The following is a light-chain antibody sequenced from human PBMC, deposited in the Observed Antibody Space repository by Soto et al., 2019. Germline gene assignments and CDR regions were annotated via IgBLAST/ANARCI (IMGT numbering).Light chain of an antibody. Sequence: DIQMTQSPSSLSASVGDRVTITCRASQAISGHLAWYQQNPGKAPKSLIYAASNLQSGVPARFSDSQAGTNFTLAIGTLQPEDFATYDCQQYHLYPITFGQGTRLEI. CDR1: QAISGH. CDR3: QQYHLYPIT. V-gene: IGKV1D-16*01. CDR2: AAS. J-gene: IGKJ5*01.